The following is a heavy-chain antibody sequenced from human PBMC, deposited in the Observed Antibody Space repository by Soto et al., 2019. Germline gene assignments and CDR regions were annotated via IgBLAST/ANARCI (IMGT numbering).Heavy chain of an antibody. CDR2: IIPILGIA. Sequence: SVKGSCKASGGTFSSYTISWVRQAPGQGLEWMGRIIPILGIANYAQKFQGRVTITADKSTSTAYMELSSLRSEDTAVYYWAIDCSSTSCLIGYWGQGTLVTVSS. CDR3: AIDCSSTSCLIGY. D-gene: IGHD2-2*01. V-gene: IGHV1-69*02. J-gene: IGHJ4*02. CDR1: GGTFSSYT.